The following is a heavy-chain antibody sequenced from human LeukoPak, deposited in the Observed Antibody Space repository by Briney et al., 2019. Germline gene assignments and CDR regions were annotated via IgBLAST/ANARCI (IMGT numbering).Heavy chain of an antibody. CDR1: GFIVSGDF. Sequence: GGSLRLSCAASGFIVSGDFMSWVRQAPGKGLEWVSVIYSDGSTYYADSVKGRFTISRDNSKNTLDLQMTGLRAEDTAVYYCAKVLHYYDDNTSPGYWGRGTLVTVSS. V-gene: IGHV3-53*01. CDR3: AKVLHYYDDNTSPGY. J-gene: IGHJ4*02. CDR2: IYSDGST. D-gene: IGHD3-22*01.